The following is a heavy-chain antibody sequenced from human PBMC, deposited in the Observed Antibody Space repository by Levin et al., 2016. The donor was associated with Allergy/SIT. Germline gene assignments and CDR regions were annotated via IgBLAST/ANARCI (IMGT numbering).Heavy chain of an antibody. J-gene: IGHJ4*02. CDR3: ALIAAAGTRQDY. CDR2: IYYSGST. Sequence: WIRQPPGKGLEWIGYIYYSGSTYYNPSLKSRVTISVDTSKNQFSLKLSSVTAADTAVYYCALIAAAGTRQDYWGQGTLVTVSS. D-gene: IGHD6-13*01. V-gene: IGHV4-31*02.